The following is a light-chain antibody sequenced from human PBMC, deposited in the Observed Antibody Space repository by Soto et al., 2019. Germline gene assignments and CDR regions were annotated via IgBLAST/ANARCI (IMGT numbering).Light chain of an antibody. CDR3: QQYNNLWT. CDR2: KAS. J-gene: IGKJ1*01. V-gene: IGKV1-5*03. Sequence: QLKKYPSTLSASVGGRVTITCRASQSISNWLAWYQHKPGKAPKLLIYKASILQSGVPSRFSGSGSGTKFTLTITSLQPDDVATYYCQQYNNLWTLGQGTKVDI. CDR1: QSISNW.